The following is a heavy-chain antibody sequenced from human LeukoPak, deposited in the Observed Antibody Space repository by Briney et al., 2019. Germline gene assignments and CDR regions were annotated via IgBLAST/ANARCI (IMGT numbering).Heavy chain of an antibody. V-gene: IGHV3-23*01. CDR2: ISGSDNST. J-gene: IGHJ4*02. D-gene: IGHD1-26*01. Sequence: GGSLRLSCAASGFTFSNYAMSWVRQAPGKGLEWVSVISGSDNSTYYADSVKGRFTISRDNSKNTLYMQMNSLRVEDTAIYYCAKVDSGNYYYFDYWGQGTLVTVSS. CDR3: AKVDSGNYYYFDY. CDR1: GFTFSNYA.